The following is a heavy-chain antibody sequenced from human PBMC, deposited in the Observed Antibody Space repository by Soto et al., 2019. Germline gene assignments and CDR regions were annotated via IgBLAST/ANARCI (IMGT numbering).Heavy chain of an antibody. J-gene: IGHJ5*02. V-gene: IGHV4-39*01. D-gene: IGHD1-26*01. CDR1: GGSISSSSYY. Sequence: PSETLSLTCTVSGGSISSSSYYWGWIRQPPGKGLEWIGSIYYSGSTYYNPSLKSRVTISVDTSKNQLSLKLSSVTAADTAVYYCARQQEAGSYLVNCFDPWGQGTLVTVST. CDR3: ARQQEAGSYLVNCFDP. CDR2: IYYSGST.